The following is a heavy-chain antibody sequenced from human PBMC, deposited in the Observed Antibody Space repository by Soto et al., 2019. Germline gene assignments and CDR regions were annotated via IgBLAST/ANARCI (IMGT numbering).Heavy chain of an antibody. J-gene: IGHJ5*02. Sequence: QVQLQESGPGLVKPSETLSLTCTVSGGSISSYYWSWIRQPPGKGLEWIGYIYDSGSTNYNPSLKSRVTISVDTSKNQFSLKLSSVTAADTAVYYCARHGGYSYARSWFDPWGQGTLVTVSS. CDR1: GGSISSYY. V-gene: IGHV4-59*08. D-gene: IGHD5-18*01. CDR3: ARHGGYSYARSWFDP. CDR2: IYDSGST.